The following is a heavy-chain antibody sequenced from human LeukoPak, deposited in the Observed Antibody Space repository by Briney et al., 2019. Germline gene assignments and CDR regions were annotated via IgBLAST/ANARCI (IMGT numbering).Heavy chain of an antibody. Sequence: GGSLRLSCAASEFTFSAYWMHWVRQAPGKGLVWVSRIRGDGSMTNYADSVKGRFTISRDNAKNTLYLQMNSLRLEDTAVYYCARENLAAAADYWGQGAVVTVSS. CDR1: EFTFSAYW. CDR3: ARENLAAAADY. CDR2: IRGDGSMT. V-gene: IGHV3-74*01. J-gene: IGHJ4*02. D-gene: IGHD6-25*01.